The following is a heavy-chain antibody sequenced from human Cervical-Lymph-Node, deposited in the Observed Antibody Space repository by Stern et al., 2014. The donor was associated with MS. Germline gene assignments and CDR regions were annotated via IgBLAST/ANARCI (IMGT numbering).Heavy chain of an antibody. CDR3: ARSPPYYEFWNDYYYFDY. V-gene: IGHV2-70*04. J-gene: IGHJ4*02. CDR1: GFSLSTSGMR. D-gene: IGHD3-3*01. CDR2: IDWDDDK. Sequence: ESGPALVKPTQTLTLTCTFSGFSLSTSGMRVSWIRQPPGKALEWLARIDWDDDKCYSTSLKTRLTISKDTSKNQVVLTMTNMDPVDTATYYCARSPPYYEFWNDYYYFDYWGQGTLVAVSS.